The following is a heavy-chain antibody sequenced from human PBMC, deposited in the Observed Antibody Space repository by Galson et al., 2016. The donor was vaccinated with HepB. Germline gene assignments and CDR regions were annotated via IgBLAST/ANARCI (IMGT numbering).Heavy chain of an antibody. Sequence: SLRLSCAASGFTVSSNYMNWVRQPPGKGLEWVSFIHSGGGAYYTDSVKGRFTISTDNSKNTLYLQMNSLRAEDTAIYYCARGDTHNNHFDYWGQGTLVTASS. D-gene: IGHD1/OR15-1a*01. CDR1: GFTVSSNY. CDR3: ARGDTHNNHFDY. J-gene: IGHJ4*02. CDR2: IHSGGGA. V-gene: IGHV3-53*01.